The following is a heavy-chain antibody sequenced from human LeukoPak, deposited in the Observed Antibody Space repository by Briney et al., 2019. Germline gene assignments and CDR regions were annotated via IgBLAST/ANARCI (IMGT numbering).Heavy chain of an antibody. D-gene: IGHD4-17*01. CDR3: ARDVRSRRVHGTTVTTSRYFDL. CDR2: IIPILGIA. J-gene: IGHJ2*01. V-gene: IGHV1-69*04. Sequence: GASVKVSCKTSGGTFSSYAISWVRQAPGQGLEWMGRIIPILGIANYAQKFQGRVTITADKSTSTAYMELSSLRSEDTAVYYCARDVRSRRVHGTTVTTSRYFDLWGRGTLVTVSS. CDR1: GGTFSSYA.